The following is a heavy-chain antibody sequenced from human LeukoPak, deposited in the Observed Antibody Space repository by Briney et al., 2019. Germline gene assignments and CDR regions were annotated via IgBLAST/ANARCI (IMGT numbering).Heavy chain of an antibody. V-gene: IGHV3-30*02. CDR2: IRYDGTNK. Sequence: GGSLRLSCAASGFIFSSYGMHWVRQAPGKGLEWVAFIRYDGTNKYYADSVKGRFTISRDNAKNSVYLQMNSLRAEDTAIYYCATTLNIATAGYFWGQGTLVTVSS. D-gene: IGHD6-13*01. J-gene: IGHJ4*02. CDR3: ATTLNIATAGYF. CDR1: GFIFSSYG.